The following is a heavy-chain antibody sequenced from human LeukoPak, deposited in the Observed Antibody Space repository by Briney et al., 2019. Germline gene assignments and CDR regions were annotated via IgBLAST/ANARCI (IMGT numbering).Heavy chain of an antibody. Sequence: PGGSLRLSCAASGFTVSSNYMSWVRQAPGKGLEWVSVIYSGGSTYYADPVKGRFTISRDNSKNTLYLQMNSLRAEDTAVYYCARGPTYYDFWSGYQPWGQGTLVTVSS. D-gene: IGHD3-3*01. CDR1: GFTVSSNY. J-gene: IGHJ5*02. CDR2: IYSGGST. V-gene: IGHV3-53*01. CDR3: ARGPTYYDFWSGYQP.